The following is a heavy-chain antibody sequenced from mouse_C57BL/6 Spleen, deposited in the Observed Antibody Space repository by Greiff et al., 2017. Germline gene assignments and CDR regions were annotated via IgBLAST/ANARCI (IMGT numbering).Heavy chain of an antibody. Sequence: QVQLQQPGAELVRPGSSVKLSCEASGYTFTSYWMDWVKQRPGQGLEWIGNIYPSDSETHYNQKFKDKATLTVDKSSSTADMQRSSLTSEDAAFYYCARYDYGLAYWGQGTVVTVSA. CDR3: ARYDYGLAY. J-gene: IGHJ3*01. D-gene: IGHD2-4*01. CDR2: IYPSDSET. V-gene: IGHV1-61*01. CDR1: GYTFTSYW.